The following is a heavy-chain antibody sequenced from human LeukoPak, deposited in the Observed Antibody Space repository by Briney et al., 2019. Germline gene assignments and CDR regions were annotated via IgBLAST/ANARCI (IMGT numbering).Heavy chain of an antibody. J-gene: IGHJ4*02. Sequence: GASVKVSFKASGYTFTSYGISWVRQAPGQGLEWMGWISAYNGNTNYAQKLQGRVTMTTDTSTSTAYMELRSLRSDDTAVYYCARDLGPRCGGDCLRVDYWGQGTLVTVSS. CDR1: GYTFTSYG. V-gene: IGHV1-18*01. CDR2: ISAYNGNT. D-gene: IGHD2-21*02. CDR3: ARDLGPRCGGDCLRVDY.